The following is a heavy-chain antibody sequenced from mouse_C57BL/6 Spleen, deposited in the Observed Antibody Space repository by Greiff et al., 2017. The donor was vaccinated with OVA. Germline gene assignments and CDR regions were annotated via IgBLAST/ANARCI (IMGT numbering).Heavy chain of an antibody. J-gene: IGHJ4*01. CDR1: GYTFTDYY. CDR3: ARAEAMDY. V-gene: IGHV1-26*01. CDR2: INPNNGGT. Sequence: EVQLQQSGPELVKPGASVKISCKASGYTFTDYYMNWVKQSPGKSLEWIGDINPNNGGTSYNQKFKGKATLTVDKSSSTAYMELRSLTSEDSADYYCARAEAMDYWGQGTSVTVSS.